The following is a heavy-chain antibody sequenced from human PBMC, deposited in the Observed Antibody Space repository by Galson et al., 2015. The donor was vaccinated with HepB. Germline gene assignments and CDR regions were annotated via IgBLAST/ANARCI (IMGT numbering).Heavy chain of an antibody. CDR1: GYTLTELS. CDR3: ATHCSSTSCYADDAFDI. D-gene: IGHD2-2*01. Sequence: SVKVSCKVSGYTLTELSMHWVRQAPGKGLEWMGGFDPEDGETIYAQKFQGRVTMTEDTSTDTAYMELSSLRSEDTAVYYCATHCSSTSCYADDAFDIWGQGTMVTVSS. V-gene: IGHV1-24*01. J-gene: IGHJ3*02. CDR2: FDPEDGET.